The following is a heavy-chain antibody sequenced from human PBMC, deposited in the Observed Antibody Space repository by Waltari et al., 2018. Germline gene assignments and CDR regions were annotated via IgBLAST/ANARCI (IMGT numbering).Heavy chain of an antibody. CDR1: GYTFTGYY. J-gene: IGHJ6*02. Sequence: QVQLVQSGAEVKKPGASVKVSCKASGYTFTGYYMPWVRQAPGQGLEWMGRINPNSGGTNYAQKFQGRVTMTRDTSSSTAYMELSRLRSDDTAVYYCAGGSGSLEGAAGFYYGMNVWGQGTTVTVSS. V-gene: IGHV1-2*06. CDR2: INPNSGGT. CDR3: AGGSGSLEGAAGFYYGMNV. D-gene: IGHD3-10*01.